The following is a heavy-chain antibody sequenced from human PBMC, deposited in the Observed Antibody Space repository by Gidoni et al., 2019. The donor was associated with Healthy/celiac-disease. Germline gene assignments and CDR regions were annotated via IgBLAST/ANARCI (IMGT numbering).Heavy chain of an antibody. D-gene: IGHD5-18*01. V-gene: IGHV3-11*06. Sequence: QVQLVASGGGLVKPGGSLRLSGAASGFTFSDYYMGWIRQAPWKGLEWVSYISSSSSYTNYADSVKGRFTISRDNAKNSLYLQMNSLRAEDTAVYYCARGGGSYDYWGQGTLVTVSS. J-gene: IGHJ4*02. CDR3: ARGGGSYDY. CDR2: ISSSSSYT. CDR1: GFTFSDYY.